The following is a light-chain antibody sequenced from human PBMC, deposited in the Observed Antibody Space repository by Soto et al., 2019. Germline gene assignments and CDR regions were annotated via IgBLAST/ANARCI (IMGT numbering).Light chain of an antibody. CDR1: QRIGTY. J-gene: IGKJ1*01. CDR2: DTS. V-gene: IGKV3-11*01. Sequence: EIVLTQSPATLSLSPGDRATLACRASQRIGTYLAWYQQKAGQAPSLLIYDTSNMATGIPTRFSGGGSGTDVTITSCCLEPDDCALYFGQHRNWYPPAWKVGQRAMV. CDR3: QHRNWYPPAWK.